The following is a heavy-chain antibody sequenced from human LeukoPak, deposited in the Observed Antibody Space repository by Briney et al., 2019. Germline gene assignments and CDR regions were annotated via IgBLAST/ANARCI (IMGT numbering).Heavy chain of an antibody. J-gene: IGHJ4*02. Sequence: PGGSLRLSCAASGFTFNTFNTNWVRQAPGKGLEWVSSITSGGDYIYYADSVKGRFTTSRDNAKNSLSQQLNSLRVEDTAVYYCARGHYDVLAASYKWTPDYWGQGTLVTVSS. CDR2: ITSGGDYI. CDR3: ARGHYDVLAASYKWTPDY. V-gene: IGHV3-21*01. CDR1: GFTFNTFN. D-gene: IGHD3-9*01.